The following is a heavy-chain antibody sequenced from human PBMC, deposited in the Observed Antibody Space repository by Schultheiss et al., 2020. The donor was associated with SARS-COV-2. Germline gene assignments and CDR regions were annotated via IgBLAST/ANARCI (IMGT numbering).Heavy chain of an antibody. D-gene: IGHD5-18*01. V-gene: IGHV3-NL1*01. CDR2: IYSGGST. CDR3: AAGMEAIWLVDY. Sequence: GGSLRLSCAASGFTFSSYGMHWVRQAPGKGLEWVSVIYSGGSTYYADSVKGRFTISRDNSKNTLYLQMNSLRAEDTAVYYCAAGMEAIWLVDYWGQGTLVTVSS. CDR1: GFTFSSYG. J-gene: IGHJ4*02.